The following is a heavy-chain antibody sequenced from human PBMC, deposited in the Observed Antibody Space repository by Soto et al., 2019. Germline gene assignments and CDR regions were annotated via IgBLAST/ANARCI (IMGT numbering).Heavy chain of an antibody. CDR1: GYSFTSYW. CDR3: ARQVVVVPAADQGAYYYYGMDV. Sequence: EVQLVQSGAEVKKPGESLKISCKGSGYSFTSYWIGWLRQMPGKGLEWMGIIYPGDSDTRYSPSFHGQVTISADKSISTAYLQWSSLKASDTAMYYCARQVVVVPAADQGAYYYYGMDVWGQGTTVTVSS. CDR2: IYPGDSDT. V-gene: IGHV5-51*01. D-gene: IGHD2-2*01. J-gene: IGHJ6*02.